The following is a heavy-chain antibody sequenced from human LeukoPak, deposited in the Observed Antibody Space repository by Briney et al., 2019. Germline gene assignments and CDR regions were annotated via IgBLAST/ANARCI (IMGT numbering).Heavy chain of an antibody. D-gene: IGHD2-21*01. V-gene: IGHV3-30*19. CDR1: GFTFSSYG. CDR2: ISHDDSNK. J-gene: IGHJ5*02. CDR3: ATLYIVVLSTSEWFDP. Sequence: GGSLRLSCAASGFTFSSYGMHWVRQAPGKGLEWLGVISHDDSNKYYADSVKGRFTISRDNSKDTVYLQMNSLGPEDTATYYCATLYIVVLSTSEWFDPWGQGTLVTVSS.